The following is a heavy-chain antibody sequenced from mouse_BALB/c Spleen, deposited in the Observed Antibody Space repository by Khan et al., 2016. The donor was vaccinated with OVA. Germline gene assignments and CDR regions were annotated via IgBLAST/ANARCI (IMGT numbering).Heavy chain of an antibody. J-gene: IGHJ3*01. CDR1: GYMFTSYW. CDR2: INPSSGYN. V-gene: IGHV1-7*01. D-gene: IGHD1-1*01. Sequence: QVQLQQSGAELAKPGASVKMSCKASGYMFTSYWMNWVKQRPGQGLEWIGYINPSSGYNENNQKFKDKATLTADKSSGTAYMQLSSLTSEDSAVYYCTRSGYGSLAYWGKGTLVTVSA. CDR3: TRSGYGSLAY.